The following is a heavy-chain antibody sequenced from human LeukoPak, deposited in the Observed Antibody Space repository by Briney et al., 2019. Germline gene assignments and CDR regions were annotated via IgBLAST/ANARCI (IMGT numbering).Heavy chain of an antibody. CDR2: ISSSGSTI. J-gene: IGHJ4*02. CDR3: ARDSSGWYVRSGLGY. CDR1: GFTFSDYY. D-gene: IGHD6-19*01. V-gene: IGHV3-11*04. Sequence: GGSLRLSCAASGFTFSDYYMSWIRQAPGKGLEWVSHISSSGSTIYYADSVKGRFTISRDNAKNSLYLQMNSLRAEDTAVYYCARDSSGWYVRSGLGYWGQGTLVTVSS.